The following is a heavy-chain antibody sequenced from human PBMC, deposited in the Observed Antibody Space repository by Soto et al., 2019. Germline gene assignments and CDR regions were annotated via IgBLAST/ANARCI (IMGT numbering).Heavy chain of an antibody. V-gene: IGHV3-30*18. CDR2: ISYDGSNK. Sequence: GGSLRLSCAASGFTFSSYGMHWVRQAPGKGLEWVAVISYDGSNKYYADSVKGRFTISRDNSKNTLYLQMNSLRAEDTAVYYCAKEGLIVATVGGMDVWGQGTTVTVSS. CDR1: GFTFSSYG. CDR3: AKEGLIVATVGGMDV. D-gene: IGHD5-12*01. J-gene: IGHJ6*02.